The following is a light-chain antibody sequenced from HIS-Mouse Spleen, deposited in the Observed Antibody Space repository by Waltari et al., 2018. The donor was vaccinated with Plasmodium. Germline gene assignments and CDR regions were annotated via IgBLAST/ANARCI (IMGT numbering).Light chain of an antibody. Sequence: SYELTQPPSVSVSPGQTARITCSGAALPKKYAYWYQQKSGQAPVLVIYEDSKRTSGIPERFSGSSSGTMATLTISGAQGEDEADYYCYSTDSSGNHRVFGGGTKLTVL. V-gene: IGLV3-10*01. CDR2: EDS. CDR1: ALPKKY. CDR3: YSTDSSGNHRV. J-gene: IGLJ3*02.